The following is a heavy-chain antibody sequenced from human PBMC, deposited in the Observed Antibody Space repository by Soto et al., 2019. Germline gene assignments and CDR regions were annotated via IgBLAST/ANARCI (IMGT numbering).Heavy chain of an antibody. J-gene: IGHJ5*02. CDR3: ARAVDDSFDT. CDR2: ISAYNGNT. D-gene: IGHD5-12*01. CDR1: GYTVTNYG. V-gene: IGHV1-18*01. Sequence: QVQLVQSVVEVKKPGASVKVCCKPSGYTVTNYGFTWVRQAPRQGLEWMGWISAYNGNTNYAQKSQDTVTMTTDPSRSSCSMDMRSLRSDDTAVYYCARAVDDSFDTCCQRSLGIVSS.